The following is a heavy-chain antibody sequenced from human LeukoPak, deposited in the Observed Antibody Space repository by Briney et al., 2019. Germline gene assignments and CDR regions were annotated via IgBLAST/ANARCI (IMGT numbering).Heavy chain of an antibody. CDR2: ISGRSTFT. CDR3: ARGRELLGWYFDL. CDR1: GFTFSDSY. D-gene: IGHD1-7*01. Sequence: GGSLRLSCAASGFTFSDSYMSWIRQAPGKGLEWVSYISGRSTFTNFADSVRGRFTFSRDNVKNSLYLQMNGLRAEDTAVYYCARGRELLGWYFDLWGRGTLVTVSS. V-gene: IGHV3-11*05. J-gene: IGHJ2*01.